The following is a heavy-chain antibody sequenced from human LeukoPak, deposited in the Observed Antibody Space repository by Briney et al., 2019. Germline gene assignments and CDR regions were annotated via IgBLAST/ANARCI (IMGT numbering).Heavy chain of an antibody. Sequence: GGSLRLSCAASGFTFSSYAMHWVRQAPGKGLGWVAVISYDGSNKYYADPVKGRFTISRDNSKNTLYLQMNSLRAEDTAVYYCARGGADCSSTSCYTGVDAFDIWGQGTMVTVSS. CDR1: GFTFSSYA. D-gene: IGHD2-2*02. V-gene: IGHV3-30-3*01. CDR3: ARGGADCSSTSCYTGVDAFDI. J-gene: IGHJ3*02. CDR2: ISYDGSNK.